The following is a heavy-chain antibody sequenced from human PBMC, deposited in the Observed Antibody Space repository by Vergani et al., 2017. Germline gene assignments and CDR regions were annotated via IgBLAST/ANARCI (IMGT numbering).Heavy chain of an antibody. CDR2: TYYRSKWYN. V-gene: IGHV6-1*01. CDR3: AREVVVVPAAIKYYYYDMDV. D-gene: IGHD2-2*01. J-gene: IGHJ6*03. Sequence: QVQLQQSGPGLVKPSQTLSLTCAISGDSVSSNSAAWNWIRPSPSRGLEWLGRTYYRSKWYNDYAVSVKSRITINPDTSKNQFSLQLNSVTPEDTAVYYCAREVVVVPAAIKYYYYDMDVWGKGTTVTVSS. CDR1: GDSVSSNSAA.